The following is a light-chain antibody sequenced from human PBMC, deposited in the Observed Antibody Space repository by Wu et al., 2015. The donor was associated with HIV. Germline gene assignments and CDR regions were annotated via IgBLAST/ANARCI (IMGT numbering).Light chain of an antibody. J-gene: IGKJ2*01. CDR3: QQYGTSPST. Sequence: EIVLTQSPGTLSLSPGEGATLSCRASQSVRSSHLAWYQQKPGQAPRLIIYAASTGATGIPDRFSGSGSGTDFTLTISRLEPEDFAVFYCQQYGTSPSTFGQGYHAGAQT. V-gene: IGKV3-20*01. CDR1: QSVRSSH. CDR2: AAS.